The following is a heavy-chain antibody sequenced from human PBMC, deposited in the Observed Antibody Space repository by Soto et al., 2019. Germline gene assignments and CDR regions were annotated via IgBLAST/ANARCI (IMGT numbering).Heavy chain of an antibody. CDR3: ARAADYNWNYVPLYYSDY. Sequence: SSVKVSCKASGYTFTSYAMHWVRQAPGQRLEWMGWINAGNGNTKYSQKFQGRVTITRDTSASTAYMELSSLRSEDTAVYYCARAADYNWNYVPLYYSDYWGQGTLVTVSS. CDR2: INAGNGNT. J-gene: IGHJ4*02. V-gene: IGHV1-3*01. CDR1: GYTFTSYA. D-gene: IGHD1-7*01.